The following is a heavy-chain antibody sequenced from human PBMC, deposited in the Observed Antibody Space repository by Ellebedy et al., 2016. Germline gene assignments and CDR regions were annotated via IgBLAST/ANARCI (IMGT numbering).Heavy chain of an antibody. CDR1: GFSFGDYA. CDR3: AKGAQSYFDSSGYWNSFDS. CDR2: ISWNSAGI. J-gene: IGHJ5*01. V-gene: IGHV3-9*01. D-gene: IGHD3-22*01. Sequence: SLKISCAASGFSFGDYAMHWVRQPPGKGLEWVSGISWNSAGIGYADSVKGRFTISRDNAKNSLYPQMNSLRAEDTAFYRCAKGAQSYFDSSGYWNSFDSWGQGTLVTVSS.